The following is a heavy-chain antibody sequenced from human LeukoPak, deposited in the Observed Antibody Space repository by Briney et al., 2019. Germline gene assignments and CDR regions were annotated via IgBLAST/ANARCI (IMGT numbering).Heavy chain of an antibody. CDR3: AKDSKVAVGSYYFDY. CDR2: ISGSGGST. CDR1: GFTFSSYA. Sequence: PGGSLRLSCAASGFTFSSYAMSWVRQAPGKGLEWVSAISGSGGSTYYADSVKGRFTISRDNSKNTLYLQMNSLRAEDTAVYYCAKDSKVAVGSYYFDYWGQGTLVTVSS. D-gene: IGHD6-19*01. V-gene: IGHV3-23*01. J-gene: IGHJ4*02.